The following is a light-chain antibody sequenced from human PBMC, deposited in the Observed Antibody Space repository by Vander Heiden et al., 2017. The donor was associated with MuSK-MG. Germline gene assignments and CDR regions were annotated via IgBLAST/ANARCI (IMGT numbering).Light chain of an antibody. CDR1: QDISNY. Sequence: DIQMTQSPSSLSASVGDRVTITCQASQDISNYLNWYQQKPGKAPKLLIYDASNLETGVPSRFSGSGSGTDFTFTISSLQPEDFATYYCQHDDNLSVTFGHGTKVDIK. J-gene: IGKJ3*01. CDR3: QHDDNLSVT. CDR2: DAS. V-gene: IGKV1-33*01.